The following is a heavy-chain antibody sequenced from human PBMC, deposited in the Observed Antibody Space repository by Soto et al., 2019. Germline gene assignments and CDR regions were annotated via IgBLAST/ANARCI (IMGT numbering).Heavy chain of an antibody. CDR3: AKDREWELLRYFDY. J-gene: IGHJ4*02. CDR2: ISYDGSNK. Sequence: GGSLRLSCAASGFTFSSYGMHWVRQAPGKGLEWVAVISYDGSNKYYADSVKGRFTISRDNSKNTLYLQMNSLRAEDTAVYYCAKDREWELLRYFDYWGQGTLVTVSS. V-gene: IGHV3-30*18. CDR1: GFTFSSYG. D-gene: IGHD1-26*01.